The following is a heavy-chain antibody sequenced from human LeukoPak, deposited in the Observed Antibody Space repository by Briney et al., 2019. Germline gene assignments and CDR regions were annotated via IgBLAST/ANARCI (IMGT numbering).Heavy chain of an antibody. CDR1: GGSISSGGYY. D-gene: IGHD3-10*01. V-gene: IGHV4-31*03. CDR2: IYYSGST. Sequence: SQTLSLTCTVSGGSISSGGYYWSWIRQHPGKGLEWIGYIYYSGSTYYNPSLKSRVTISVDTSKNQFSLKLSSVTAADTAVYYCARGTPISSGSYYNCAFDIWGQGTMVTVSS. J-gene: IGHJ3*02. CDR3: ARGTPISSGSYYNCAFDI.